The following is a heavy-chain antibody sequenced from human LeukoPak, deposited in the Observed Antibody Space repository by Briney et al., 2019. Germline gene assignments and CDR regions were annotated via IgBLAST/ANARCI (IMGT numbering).Heavy chain of an antibody. CDR3: ARGYDSSGARMDV. D-gene: IGHD3-22*01. CDR2: IGTGGDX. CDR1: XFTXXXYX. J-gene: IGHJ6*02. V-gene: IGHV3-13*04. Sequence: GGSLRLSCAASXFTXXXYXMHXXXXXTXXXLEWVSAIGTGGDXXXPGSVKGRFNISRENAKNSLYLQMNSLRAGDTAVYYCARGYDSSGARMDVWGQGTTVTVSS.